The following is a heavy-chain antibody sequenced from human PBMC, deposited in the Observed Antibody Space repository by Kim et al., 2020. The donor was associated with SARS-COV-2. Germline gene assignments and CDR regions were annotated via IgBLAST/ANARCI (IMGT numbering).Heavy chain of an antibody. CDR3: ARGEYPIRFDY. D-gene: IGHD3-9*01. J-gene: IGHJ4*02. Sequence: KYYAESVKGRFTISRDNSKNTLYLQMNSLRAEDTAVYYCARGEYPIRFDYWGQGTLVTVSS. CDR2: K. V-gene: IGHV3-30*01.